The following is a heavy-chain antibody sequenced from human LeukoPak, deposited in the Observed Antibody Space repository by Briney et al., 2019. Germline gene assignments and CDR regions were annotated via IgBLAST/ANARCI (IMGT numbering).Heavy chain of an antibody. CDR1: GFTFSSYA. D-gene: IGHD6-19*01. J-gene: IGHJ4*02. CDR2: ISGSGGST. Sequence: GGSLRLSCAASGFTFSSYAMSWVRQAPGKGLEWVSAISGSGGSTYYADSVEGRFTISRDNSKNTLYLQMNSLRAEDTAVYYCAKDRRMYSSGGYFDYWGQGTLVTVSS. CDR3: AKDRRMYSSGGYFDY. V-gene: IGHV3-23*01.